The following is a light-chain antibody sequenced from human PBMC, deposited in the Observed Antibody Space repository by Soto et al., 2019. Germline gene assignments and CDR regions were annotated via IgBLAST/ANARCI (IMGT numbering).Light chain of an antibody. J-gene: IGLJ1*01. CDR3: SSYTSSITLGV. Sequence: QSALTQPASVSGSPGQSFTISCTGTSSDVGGYNYVSWYQQHPGKAPKLMIYDVSNRPSGVSNRFSGSKSGNTASLTISGLQAEDEADYYCSSYTSSITLGVFGTGTKLTVL. V-gene: IGLV2-14*01. CDR2: DVS. CDR1: SSDVGGYNY.